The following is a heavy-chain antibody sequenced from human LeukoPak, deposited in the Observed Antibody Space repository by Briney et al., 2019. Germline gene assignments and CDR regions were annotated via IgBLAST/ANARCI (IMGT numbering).Heavy chain of an antibody. J-gene: IGHJ4*02. CDR2: IYSGGST. CDR3: ARYSGSYYYFDY. CDR1: GFTVSSNY. V-gene: IGHV3-53*01. Sequence: GGSLRLSCAASGFTVSSNYMSWVRQAPEKGLEWVSVIYSGGSTYYADSVKGRFTISRDNSKNTLYLQMNSLRAEDTAVYYCARYSGSYYYFDYWGQGTLVTVSS. D-gene: IGHD1-26*01.